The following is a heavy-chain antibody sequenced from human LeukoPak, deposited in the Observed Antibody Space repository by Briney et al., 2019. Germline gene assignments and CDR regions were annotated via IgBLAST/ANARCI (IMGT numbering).Heavy chain of an antibody. Sequence: GGSLRLSCAASGLTFSTYAMNWVRQAPGKGLEWVSGISGSGDSTYYADSVKGRFTISKDNSKNTLYLQMNSLRADDTAVYYCAKGDWGDYWGQGTLVTVSS. CDR3: AKGDWGDY. J-gene: IGHJ4*02. V-gene: IGHV3-23*01. D-gene: IGHD7-27*01. CDR2: ISGSGDST. CDR1: GLTFSTYA.